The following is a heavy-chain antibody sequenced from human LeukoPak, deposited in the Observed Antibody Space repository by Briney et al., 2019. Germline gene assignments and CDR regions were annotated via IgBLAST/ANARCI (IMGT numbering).Heavy chain of an antibody. CDR1: GFTFSSYA. J-gene: IGHJ3*02. Sequence: GRSRRLSCAASGFTFSSYAMHWVRQAPGKGLEWVAVISYDGSNKYYAGSVKGRFTISRENAKKSLYLQMSSLRVEDTAVYFCVLGAYWNDDKNAFHIWGPGTMVTVSS. V-gene: IGHV3-30*14. D-gene: IGHD1-1*01. CDR3: VLGAYWNDDKNAFHI. CDR2: ISYDGSNK.